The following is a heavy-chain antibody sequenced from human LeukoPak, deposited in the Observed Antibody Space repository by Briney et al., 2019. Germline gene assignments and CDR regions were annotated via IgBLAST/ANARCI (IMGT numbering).Heavy chain of an antibody. CDR3: ARSGYYYESSGYYYVDQ. J-gene: IGHJ4*02. CDR2: IWFDGSDK. CDR1: GFTFSDYG. V-gene: IGHV3-33*01. Sequence: GGSLRLSCAASGFTFSDYGMHWARQAPGKGLEWVAVIWFDGSDKYYADSVKGRFTISRDNSKNTLYLQMNSLRAEDTAVYYCARSGYYYESSGYYYVDQWGQGILVTVSS. D-gene: IGHD3-22*01.